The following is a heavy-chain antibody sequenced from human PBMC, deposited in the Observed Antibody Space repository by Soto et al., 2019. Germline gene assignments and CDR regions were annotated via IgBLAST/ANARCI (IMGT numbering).Heavy chain of an antibody. Sequence: SETLSLTCTVSRGSISSSSYYWGWIRQPPGKGLERIGSIYYSGSTYYNPSLKSRVTTSVDTSKNQFSLKLRSVTAADTAVYYCEGLGGLCCGYCDFGYSGQGPLVTVCS. J-gene: IGHJ4*02. CDR3: EGLGGLCCGYCDFGY. V-gene: IGHV4-39*01. CDR1: RGSISSSSYY. CDR2: IYYSGST. D-gene: IGHD2-21*01.